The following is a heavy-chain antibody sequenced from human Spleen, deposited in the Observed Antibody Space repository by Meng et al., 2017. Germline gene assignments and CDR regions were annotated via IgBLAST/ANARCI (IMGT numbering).Heavy chain of an antibody. CDR2: IYYSGST. Sequence: SETLSLTCTVSGGSISSSSYYWGWIRQPPGKGLEWIGSIYYSGSTYYNPSLKSRVTISVDTSKNQFSLKLSSVTAADTAVYYCARGLHTGDDYWGQGTLVTVSS. CDR3: ARGLHTGDDY. D-gene: IGHD1-26*01. CDR1: GGSISSSSYY. V-gene: IGHV4-39*07. J-gene: IGHJ4*02.